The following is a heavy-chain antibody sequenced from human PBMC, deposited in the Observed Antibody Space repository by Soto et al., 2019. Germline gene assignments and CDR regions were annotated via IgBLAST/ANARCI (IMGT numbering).Heavy chain of an antibody. CDR2: IYYSGST. Sequence: QLQLQESGPGLVKPSETLSLTCTVSGGSISSSSYYWGWIRQPPGKGLEWIGSIYYSGSTYYNPSLKSRVPIHVDTSKNQFSLKLSSVTAADTAVYYCARLGIVVVVAAYDEYWGQGTLVTVSS. D-gene: IGHD2-15*01. CDR3: ARLGIVVVVAAYDEY. J-gene: IGHJ4*02. CDR1: GGSISSSSYY. V-gene: IGHV4-39*01.